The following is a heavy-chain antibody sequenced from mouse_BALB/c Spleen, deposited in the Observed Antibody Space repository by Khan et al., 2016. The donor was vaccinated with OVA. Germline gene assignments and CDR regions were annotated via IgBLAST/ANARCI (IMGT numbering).Heavy chain of an antibody. D-gene: IGHD2-14*01. CDR1: GYTFTSYT. J-gene: IGHJ3*01. Sequence: VQLQESGAELARPGASVKMSCKASGYTFTSYTIHWIKERPGQGLEWIGYINPSNGYTNYNQKFKDKATLTTDKSSTTAYLQLSSLTSDDSAVYNCVREGAYHRNDGWGANWGQGTLVKGSA. CDR2: INPSNGYT. V-gene: IGHV1-4*01. CDR3: VREGAYHRNDGWGAN.